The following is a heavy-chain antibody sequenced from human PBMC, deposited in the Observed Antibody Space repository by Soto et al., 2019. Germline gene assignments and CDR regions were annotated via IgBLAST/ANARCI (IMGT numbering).Heavy chain of an antibody. Sequence: QVHLLLQSGAEVKKPGSSVKVSCKASGGNPSNSAISWVRQAPGQGLEWMGGISPVFGIVSYAQNFQGRVTITADESTSTAYMELSSLRSEDTAVYFCAGGRIVVAGSSAYYGMDVLGQGTTVTVSS. CDR1: GGNPSNSA. V-gene: IGHV1-69*01. CDR3: AGGRIVVAGSSAYYGMDV. CDR2: ISPVFGIV. D-gene: IGHD6-19*01. J-gene: IGHJ6*02.